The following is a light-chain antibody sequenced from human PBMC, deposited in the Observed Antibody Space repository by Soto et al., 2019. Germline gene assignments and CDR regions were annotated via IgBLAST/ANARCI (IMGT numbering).Light chain of an antibody. Sequence: QTVVTQEPSLTVSPGGTVTLTCGSSTGAVTSDHYAFWFQQKPGQAPKTLIYDSYNRLSWTPARFSGSLIGGKAALTLLGAQPEDEADYYCLLSYGDTRLFGTGTQLTVL. CDR1: TGAVTSDHY. CDR3: LLSYGDTRL. V-gene: IGLV7-46*02. CDR2: DSY. J-gene: IGLJ7*01.